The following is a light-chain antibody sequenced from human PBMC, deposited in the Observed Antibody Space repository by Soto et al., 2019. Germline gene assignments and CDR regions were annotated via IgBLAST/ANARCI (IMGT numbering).Light chain of an antibody. J-gene: IGLJ2*01. V-gene: IGLV2-14*01. Sequence: QSALTQPASVSGSPGQSITISCTGTSRDVGGYNYVSWYQQHPGKAPKRMIYDVSNQASGVSNRFSVSKSGNTASLTISGLQADDEADYCCSSYTSSSVVFGGGTKLTVL. CDR3: SSYTSSSVV. CDR2: DVS. CDR1: SRDVGGYNY.